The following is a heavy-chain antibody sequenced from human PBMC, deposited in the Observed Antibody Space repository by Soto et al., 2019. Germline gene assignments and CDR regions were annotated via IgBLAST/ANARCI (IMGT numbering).Heavy chain of an antibody. D-gene: IGHD5-18*01. CDR2: ISSSSSTI. Sequence: EVQLVESGGGLVQPGGSLRLSCAASGFTFSSYSMNWVRQAAGKGLEWVSYISSSSSTIYYADSVKGRFTISRDNAKNSLYLQMTSLRDEDTAVYYCARDAGYSYGPFDYWGQGTLVTVSS. CDR3: ARDAGYSYGPFDY. J-gene: IGHJ4*02. V-gene: IGHV3-48*02. CDR1: GFTFSSYS.